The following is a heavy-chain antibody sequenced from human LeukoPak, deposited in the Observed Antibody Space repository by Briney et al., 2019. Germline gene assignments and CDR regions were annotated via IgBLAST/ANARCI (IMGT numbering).Heavy chain of an antibody. CDR2: IRRETDGGTT. J-gene: IGHJ4*02. Sequence: GGSLRLSCTASGFTFSNAWMSWVRQAPGKGLEWVDRIRRETDGGTTDYAAPVKGRFTISRDDSKNTLYLQMNSLETEDTAVYYCTTAVAGPYYFDSWGQGTLVTVSS. V-gene: IGHV3-15*01. CDR1: GFTFSNAW. CDR3: TTAVAGPYYFDS. D-gene: IGHD6-19*01.